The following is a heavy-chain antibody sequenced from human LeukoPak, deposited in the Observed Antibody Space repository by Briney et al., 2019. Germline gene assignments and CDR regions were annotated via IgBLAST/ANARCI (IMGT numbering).Heavy chain of an antibody. CDR1: GFTFSSYA. V-gene: IGHV3-23*01. J-gene: IGHJ5*02. CDR3: AKGRSSSSRTIEGTFDP. CDR2: ISGSGGST. D-gene: IGHD6-13*01. Sequence: GGSLRLSCAASGFTFSSYAMSWVRQAPGKGLEWVSAISGSGGSTYYADSVKGRFTISRDNSKNTLYLQMNSPRAEDTAVYYCAKGRSSSSRTIEGTFDPWGQGTLVTVSS.